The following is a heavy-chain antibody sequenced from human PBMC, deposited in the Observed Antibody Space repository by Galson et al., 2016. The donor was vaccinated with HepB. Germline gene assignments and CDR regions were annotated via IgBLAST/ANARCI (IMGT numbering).Heavy chain of an antibody. J-gene: IGHJ6*02. V-gene: IGHV3-7*01. CDR2: INQDGSDR. CDR1: RFTISRYW. Sequence: SLRLSCAAPRFTISRYWMSWVRQAPGKGPEWVANINQDGSDRNYVDSVKGRFTISRDNARNSLYLQMTSLRAEDTAVYYCARRDYYYYGMDVWGQGTTVFVSS. CDR3: ARRDYYYYGMDV.